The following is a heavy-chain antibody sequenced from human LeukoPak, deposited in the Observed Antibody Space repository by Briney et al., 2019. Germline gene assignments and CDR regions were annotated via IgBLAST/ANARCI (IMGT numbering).Heavy chain of an antibody. V-gene: IGHV1-2*02. CDR2: INPNSGGT. J-gene: IGHJ6*02. CDR3: ARDQPLTMVRGVIISDYYYGMDV. Sequence: SVKVSCKASGYTFTGYYMHWVRQAPGQGLEWMGWINPNSGGTNYAQKFQGRVTMTRDTSISTAYMELSRLRSDDTAVYYCARDQPLTMVRGVIISDYYYGMDVWGQGTTVTVSS. D-gene: IGHD3-10*01. CDR1: GYTFTGYY.